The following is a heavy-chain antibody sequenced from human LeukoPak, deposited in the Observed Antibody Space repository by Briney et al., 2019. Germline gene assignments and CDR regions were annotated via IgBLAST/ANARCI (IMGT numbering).Heavy chain of an antibody. CDR1: GGSISSYY. J-gene: IGHJ6*03. D-gene: IGHD6-13*01. V-gene: IGHV4-4*09. Sequence: SETLSLTCTVSGGSISSYYWSWIRQPPGKGLEWIGYIYTSGSTNYSPSLKSRVTISVDTSKNQFSLKLSSVTAADTAVYYCARRTAAAGTYYYYYYMDVWGKGTTVTVSS. CDR3: ARRTAAAGTYYYYYYMDV. CDR2: IYTSGST.